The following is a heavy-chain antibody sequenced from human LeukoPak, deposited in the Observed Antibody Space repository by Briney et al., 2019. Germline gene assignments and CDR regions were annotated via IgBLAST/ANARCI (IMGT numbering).Heavy chain of an antibody. J-gene: IGHJ6*02. CDR1: GFTFSDYY. Sequence: GGSLRLSCAASGFTFSDYYMSWVRQAPGKGLEWVSYISSSGSTIYYADSVKGRFTISRDNAKNSLYLQMNSLRAEDTAVYYCARSSNLNYYYYGMDVWGQGTTVTVSS. D-gene: IGHD2-2*01. CDR2: ISSSGSTI. V-gene: IGHV3-11*01. CDR3: ARSSNLNYYYYGMDV.